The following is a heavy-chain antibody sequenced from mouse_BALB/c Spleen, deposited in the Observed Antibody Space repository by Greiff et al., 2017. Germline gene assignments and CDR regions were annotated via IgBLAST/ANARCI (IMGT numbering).Heavy chain of an antibody. Sequence: DVMLVESGGGLVKPGGSLKLSCAASGFTFSDYYMYWVRQTPEKRLEWVATISDGGSYTYYPDSVKGRFTISRDNAKNNLYLQMSSLKSEDTAMYYCARGGITKAMDYWGQGTSVTVSS. CDR3: ARGGITKAMDY. J-gene: IGHJ4*01. CDR2: ISDGGSYT. V-gene: IGHV5-4*02. D-gene: IGHD2-4*01. CDR1: GFTFSDYY.